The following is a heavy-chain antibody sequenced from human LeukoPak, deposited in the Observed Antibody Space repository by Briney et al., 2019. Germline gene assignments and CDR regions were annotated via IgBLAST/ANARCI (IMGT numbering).Heavy chain of an antibody. CDR3: ARHGDSSGWYYFDY. CDR1: GGSISSRDFH. CDR2: IYYSGST. J-gene: IGHJ4*02. V-gene: IGHV4-61*05. D-gene: IGHD6-19*01. Sequence: SETLSLTCTVSGGSISSRDFHWGWVRQPPGKGLEGIGYIYYSGSTNYNPSLKSRVTISVDTSKNQFSLKLSSVTAADTAVYYCARHGDSSGWYYFDYWGQGTLVTVSS.